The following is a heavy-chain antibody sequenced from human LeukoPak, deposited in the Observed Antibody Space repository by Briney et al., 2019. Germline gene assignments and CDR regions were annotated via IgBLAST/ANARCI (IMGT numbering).Heavy chain of an antibody. V-gene: IGHV3-21*01. D-gene: IGHD3-10*01. CDR3: ATGASMVRGVISAY. CDR2: ISSSSSYI. CDR1: GFTFSSYS. Sequence: GGSLRLSCAASGFTFSSYSMNWVRQAPGKGLGWVSSISSSSSYIYYADSVKGRFTISRDNAKNSLYLQMNSLRAEDTAVYYCATGASMVRGVISAYWGQGTLVTVSS. J-gene: IGHJ4*02.